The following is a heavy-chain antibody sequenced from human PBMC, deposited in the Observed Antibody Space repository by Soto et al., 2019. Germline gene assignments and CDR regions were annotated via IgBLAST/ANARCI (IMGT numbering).Heavy chain of an antibody. CDR1: GGTFSNYA. Sequence: QVQLVQSGAEVKKPGSSVKVSCKASGGTFSNYAITWVRQAPGQGLVWLGRIIPIFGTTDYAQKFQGRVTINADEYTTTAYMELSSLRSDDTAVYYCAKDGGREGYFGNWFDPWGQGTLVTVSS. D-gene: IGHD2-15*01. V-gene: IGHV1-69*15. J-gene: IGHJ5*02. CDR3: AKDGGREGYFGNWFDP. CDR2: IIPIFGTT.